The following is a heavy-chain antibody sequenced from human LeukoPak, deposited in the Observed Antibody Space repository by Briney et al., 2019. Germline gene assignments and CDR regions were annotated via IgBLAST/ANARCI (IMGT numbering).Heavy chain of an antibody. D-gene: IGHD3-9*01. CDR2: IWYDGSNK. CDR1: GSTFSSYG. Sequence: GGSLRLSCAASGSTFSSYGMHWVRQAPGKGLEWVAVIWYDGSNKYYADSVKGRFTISRDNSKNTLYLQMNSLRAEDTAVYYCARDSGHYDILYYFDYWGQGTLVTVSS. V-gene: IGHV3-33*01. J-gene: IGHJ4*02. CDR3: ARDSGHYDILYYFDY.